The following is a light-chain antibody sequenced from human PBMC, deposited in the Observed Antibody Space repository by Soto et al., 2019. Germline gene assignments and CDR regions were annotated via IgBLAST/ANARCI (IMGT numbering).Light chain of an antibody. CDR2: LGS. Sequence: DIVMTQSPLSLPVSPGEPASISCRSSQSLLHSNGYNYLNWYLQKPGQSPQLLISLGSYRASGVPDRFSGSGSGTDFTLKISRVEAEDVGVYYCMQTLHTPLTFGQGTKLEIK. CDR1: QSLLHSNGYNY. V-gene: IGKV2-28*01. CDR3: MQTLHTPLT. J-gene: IGKJ2*01.